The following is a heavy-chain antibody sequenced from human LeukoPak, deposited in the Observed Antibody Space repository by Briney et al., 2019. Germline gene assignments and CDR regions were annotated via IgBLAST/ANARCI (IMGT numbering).Heavy chain of an antibody. Sequence: SQTLSLTCTVSGGSISSGGYYWSWIRQHPGKGLEWIGYINHSGSTYYNSSLKSRVTISVDRSKNQFSLKLSSVTAADTAVYYCAIEAGSGYYYWGQGTLVTVSS. V-gene: IGHV4-31*09. CDR3: AIEAGSGYYY. CDR1: GGSISSGGYY. D-gene: IGHD3-22*01. J-gene: IGHJ4*02. CDR2: INHSGST.